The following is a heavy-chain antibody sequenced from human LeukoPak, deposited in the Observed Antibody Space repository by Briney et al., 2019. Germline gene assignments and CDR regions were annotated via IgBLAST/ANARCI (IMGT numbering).Heavy chain of an antibody. J-gene: IGHJ4*02. CDR1: GVSITTFY. CDR3: ASHPTITSNFDN. Sequence: SETLSLTCAVSGVSITTFYWTWIRQPAGRGLEWIGRVSTRGATIYNPSLKSRVTLSLDSSKNQFSLRLTSLTAADTAVYYCASHPTITSNFDNWGPGTLVTVSS. D-gene: IGHD4-11*01. CDR2: VSTRGAT. V-gene: IGHV4-4*07.